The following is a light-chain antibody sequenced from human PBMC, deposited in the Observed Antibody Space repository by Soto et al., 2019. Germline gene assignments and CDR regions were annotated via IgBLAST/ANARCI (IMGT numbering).Light chain of an antibody. CDR2: ASS. J-gene: IGKJ1*01. V-gene: IGKV1-39*01. CDR1: QSLRTY. Sequence: DIQMTQSPSSLSASVGDRVTISCRASQSLRTYLNWYQQKPGKAPKFLIHASSTLQTGVPSRFSGSGSGTDVTLTISSLQPEDFATYFCQQSNTTPWTFGQGTKVELK. CDR3: QQSNTTPWT.